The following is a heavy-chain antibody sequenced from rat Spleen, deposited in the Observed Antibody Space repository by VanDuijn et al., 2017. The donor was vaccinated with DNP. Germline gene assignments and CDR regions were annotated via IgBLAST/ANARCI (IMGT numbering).Heavy chain of an antibody. V-gene: IGHV2-30*01. CDR3: ARWEGINAY. J-gene: IGHJ3*01. CDR2: IWTGGST. CDR1: GFSLTSYN. Sequence: QVQLKESGPGLVQPSQTLSLTCTVSGFSLTSYNVHWVRQPTGKGLEWMGIIWTGGSTDYNSALKSRLSISRDTSKSQVFLEMNSLQTEDTAMYFCARWEGINAYWGQGTLVTVSS. D-gene: IGHD1-11*01.